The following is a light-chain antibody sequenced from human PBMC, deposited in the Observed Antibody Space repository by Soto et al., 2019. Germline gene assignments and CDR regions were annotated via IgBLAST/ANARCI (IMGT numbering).Light chain of an antibody. Sequence: DIVMTQSPLSLPVTPGEPASISCRSSQSLLHSNGYNYLDWYLQKPGQSAQLLIYLGSNRASGVPDRFSGSGSGTDFKLKISRVEAEDVGVYYCMQALQTPLTFGGGTKVEIK. CDR3: MQALQTPLT. J-gene: IGKJ4*01. V-gene: IGKV2-28*01. CDR2: LGS. CDR1: QSLLHSNGYNY.